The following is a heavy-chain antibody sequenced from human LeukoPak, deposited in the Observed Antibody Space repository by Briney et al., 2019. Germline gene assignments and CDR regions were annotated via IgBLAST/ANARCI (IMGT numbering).Heavy chain of an antibody. D-gene: IGHD4-17*01. CDR1: GGSISSSSDY. J-gene: IGHJ4*02. CDR3: ARVSPNTVTTLQYFDY. Sequence: ETLSLTCTVSGGSISSSSDYWGWIRQAPGKGLEWVSAISGSGGSTYYADSVKGRFTISRDNSKNTLYLQMNSLRAEDTAVYYCARVSPNTVTTLQYFDYWGQGTLVTVSS. CDR2: ISGSGGST. V-gene: IGHV3-23*01.